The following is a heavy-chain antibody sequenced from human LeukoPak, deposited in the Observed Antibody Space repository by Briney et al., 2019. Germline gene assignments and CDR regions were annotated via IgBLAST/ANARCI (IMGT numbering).Heavy chain of an antibody. CDR2: INPSSGGT. D-gene: IGHD4-17*01. Sequence: GASVKVSCTASGYTFTSYYMHWVRQAPGQGLEWMGWINPSSGGTNYAQKFQGRVTMTRDTSISTAYMELSRLRSDDTAVYYCARDYGDYGGYYFDYWGQGTLVTVSS. CDR3: ARDYGDYGGYYFDY. J-gene: IGHJ4*02. V-gene: IGHV1-2*02. CDR1: GYTFTSYY.